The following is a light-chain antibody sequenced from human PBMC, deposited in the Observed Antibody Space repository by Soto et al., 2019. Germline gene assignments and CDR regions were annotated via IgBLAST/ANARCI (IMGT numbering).Light chain of an antibody. CDR2: GNN. CDR1: SSNIGAGYD. V-gene: IGLV1-40*01. J-gene: IGLJ2*01. CDR3: QSYDSSLSRSV. Sequence: QSVLTQPPSVSGAPGQRVTISCTGSSSNIGAGYDVHWYQHLPGTAPKLLIYGNNNRPSGVPDRFSASKSGTSASLAITGLQAEDEADYYCQSYDSSLSRSVFGGGTKLTVL.